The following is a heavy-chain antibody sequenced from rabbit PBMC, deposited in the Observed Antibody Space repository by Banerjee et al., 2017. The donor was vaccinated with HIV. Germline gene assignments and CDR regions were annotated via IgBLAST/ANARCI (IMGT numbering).Heavy chain of an antibody. V-gene: IGHV1S47*01. D-gene: IGHD8-1*01. Sequence: QEQLVESGGGLVQPGGSLKLSCKASGFDFSSYGVSWVRQAPGKGLEWIGYIDPVFGSTYYASWVNGRFTISSHNAQNTLYLQLNSLTAADTATYFCARDAGSSYYGYFNLWGPGTLVTVS. CDR1: GFDFSSYG. J-gene: IGHJ4*01. CDR3: ARDAGSSYYGYFNL. CDR2: IDPVFGST.